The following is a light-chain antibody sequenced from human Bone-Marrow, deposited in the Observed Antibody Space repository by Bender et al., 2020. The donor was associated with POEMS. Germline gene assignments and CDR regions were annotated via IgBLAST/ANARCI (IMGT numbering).Light chain of an antibody. J-gene: IGLJ3*02. CDR2: DVS. Sequence: QSALTQPPSVSGSPGQSITLSCTGTSSDVGGYNYVSWYQQHPGKAPKLMIYDVSNRPSGVSDRFSGSKSGNTASLTISGLQAEDEADYYCCSYADSSTWVFGGGTKLTVL. CDR3: CSYADSSTWV. V-gene: IGLV2-14*03. CDR1: SSDVGGYNY.